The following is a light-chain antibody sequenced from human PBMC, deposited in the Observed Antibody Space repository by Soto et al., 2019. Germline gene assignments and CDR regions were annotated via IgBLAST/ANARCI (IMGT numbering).Light chain of an antibody. CDR1: QGISNY. J-gene: IGKJ3*01. V-gene: IGKV1-27*01. CDR3: QKYNSGPPVT. CDR2: AAS. Sequence: DIQMTQSPSSLSASVGDRVTITCRASQGISNYLAWYQQKPGQVPKLLIYAASTLQSGVQYRCSGSGSGTDFTLTISSLQPEDVGSYYCQKYNSGPPVTFGPGTKVDIK.